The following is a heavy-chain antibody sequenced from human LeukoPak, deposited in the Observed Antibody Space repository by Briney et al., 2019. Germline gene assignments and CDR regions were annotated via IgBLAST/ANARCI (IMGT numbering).Heavy chain of an antibody. Sequence: ETLSLTCTVSGGSISSYYWSWIRQPPGQGLEWIGSIYYSGSTYYNPSLKSRVTISVDTSKNQFSLKLSSVTAADTAVYYCARLKYYMDVWGKGTTVTVSS. CDR3: ARLKYYMDV. CDR1: GGSISSYY. V-gene: IGHV4-59*05. CDR2: IYYSGST. J-gene: IGHJ6*03.